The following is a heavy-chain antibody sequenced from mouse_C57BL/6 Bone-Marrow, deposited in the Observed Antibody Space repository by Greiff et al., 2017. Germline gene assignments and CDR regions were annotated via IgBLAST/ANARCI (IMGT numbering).Heavy chain of an antibody. CDR2: IHPNSGST. V-gene: IGHV1-64*01. D-gene: IGHD2-5*01. CDR1: GYTFTSYW. J-gene: IGHJ4*01. CDR3: ARYSNCHYAMDY. Sequence: QVQLQQPGAELVKPGASVKLSCTASGYTFTSYWMHWVKQRPGQGLEWIGMIHPNSGSTNYNEKFKSKATLTVDKSSSTAYMQLSSLTSKDSAVYYCARYSNCHYAMDYWGQGTSVTVSS.